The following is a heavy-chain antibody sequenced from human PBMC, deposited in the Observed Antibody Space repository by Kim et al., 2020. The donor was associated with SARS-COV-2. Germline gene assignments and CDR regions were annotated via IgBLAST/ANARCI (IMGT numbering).Heavy chain of an antibody. Sequence: GGSLRLSCAASGFPFNTYWMYWVRPTPGKGPVWVARMNSDGGITTYADSVKGRFSISRNNAKNTMYLQMNRLGVDDTAVYYCVRPVSDCRNGVCRYFFDHWGQGTLVIVSS. CDR1: GFPFNTYW. CDR2: MNSDGGIT. V-gene: IGHV3-74*03. D-gene: IGHD2-8*01. J-gene: IGHJ4*02. CDR3: VRPVSDCRNGVCRYFFDH.